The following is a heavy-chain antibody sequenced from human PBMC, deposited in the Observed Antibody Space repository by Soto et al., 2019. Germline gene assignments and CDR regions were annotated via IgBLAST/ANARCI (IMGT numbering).Heavy chain of an antibody. J-gene: IGHJ5*02. CDR3: ARVRKSGYDFENWFDP. V-gene: IGHV3-11*01. CDR1: GFTFSDYY. Sequence: GGSLRLSCAASGFTFSDYYMSWIRQAPGKGLEWVSYISSSGSTIYYADSVKGRFTISRDNAKNSLYLQMNSLRAEDTAVYYCARVRKSGYDFENWFDPWGQGTLVTVSS. CDR2: ISSSGSTI. D-gene: IGHD5-12*01.